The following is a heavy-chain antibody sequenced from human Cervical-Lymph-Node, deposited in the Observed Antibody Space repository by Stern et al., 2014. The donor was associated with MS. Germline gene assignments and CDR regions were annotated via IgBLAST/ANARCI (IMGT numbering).Heavy chain of an antibody. V-gene: IGHV4-39*02. Sequence: QVQLQESGPGLVKPSETLSLTCTVSGGSISSSAYFWDWIRQPPGKGLEWIGSIYSTGGTYYNPSLKSRVTMSVDTSKNHFSLKLNSMTAADTAVYYCARLLRGSYQYYFDYWGQGTLVTVSS. J-gene: IGHJ4*02. CDR3: ARLLRGSYQYYFDY. CDR2: IYSTGGT. D-gene: IGHD2-2*01. CDR1: GGSISSSAYF.